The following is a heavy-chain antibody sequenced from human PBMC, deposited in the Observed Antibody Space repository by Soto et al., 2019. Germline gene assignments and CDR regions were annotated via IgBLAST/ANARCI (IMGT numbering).Heavy chain of an antibody. CDR2: IYYSGST. CDR3: ARDRAGPISGPKYYFDY. J-gene: IGHJ4*02. CDR1: GGSISSGGYY. V-gene: IGHV4-31*03. D-gene: IGHD5-12*01. Sequence: QVQLQESGPGLVKPSQTLSLTCTVSGGSISSGGYYWSWIRQHPGKGLEWIGYIYYSGSTYYNPSLKSRVTISVDTSKNQFSLKLSSVTAADTAVYYCARDRAGPISGPKYYFDYWGQGTLVTVSS.